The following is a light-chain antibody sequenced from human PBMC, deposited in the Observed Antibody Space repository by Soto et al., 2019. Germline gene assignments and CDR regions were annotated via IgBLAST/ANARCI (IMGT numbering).Light chain of an antibody. CDR3: QQYTTYWT. V-gene: IGKV1-5*01. J-gene: IGKJ1*01. Sequence: DIKMNQSPSTLSATVGDRVTITFRASQSISSWLAWYQQKPGKAPKLLIYDASTLHSGVSSRFSGSGSGTEFTLTISSLQPNDSATHYCQQYTTYWTFGQGTKVDIK. CDR1: QSISSW. CDR2: DAS.